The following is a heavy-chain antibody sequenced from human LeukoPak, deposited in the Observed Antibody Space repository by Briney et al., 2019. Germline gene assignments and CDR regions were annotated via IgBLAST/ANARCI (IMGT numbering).Heavy chain of an antibody. Sequence: GGSLRLSCAASGFTFSSYSMNWVRQAPGKGLECVSYLSSSGDYLYYADSVKGRFTISRDNARNSLYLQMNSLTVEDTAVYYCARDMGWQQFDQWGQGTLVTVSS. CDR2: LSSSGDYL. J-gene: IGHJ4*02. CDR1: GFTFSSYS. D-gene: IGHD5-24*01. V-gene: IGHV3-21*01. CDR3: ARDMGWQQFDQ.